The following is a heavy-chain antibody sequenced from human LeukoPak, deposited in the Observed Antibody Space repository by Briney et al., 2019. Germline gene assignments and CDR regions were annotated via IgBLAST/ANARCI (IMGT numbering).Heavy chain of an antibody. CDR2: IYYSGST. V-gene: IGHV4-39*07. CDR1: GGSISSSSYY. D-gene: IGHD3-10*01. CDR3: ARVSTFDYYGSGSYYLDV. J-gene: IGHJ6*02. Sequence: SETLSLTCTVSGGSISSSSYYWGWIRQPPGKGLEWLGSIYYSGSTYYNPSLKSRVTISVDTSKNQFSLKLSSVTAADTAVYYCARVSTFDYYGSGSYYLDVWGQGTTVTVSS.